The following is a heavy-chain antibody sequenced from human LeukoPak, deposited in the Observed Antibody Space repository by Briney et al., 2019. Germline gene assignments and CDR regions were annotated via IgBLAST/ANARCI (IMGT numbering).Heavy chain of an antibody. CDR2: INHNGNVN. CDR1: GFPFSSYW. CDR3: ARGGGLDV. V-gene: IGHV3-7*03. Sequence: PGGSLRLSCVASGFPFSSYWMNWARQAPGKGLEWVASINHNGNVNYYVDSVKGRFTISRDNAKNSLYLQMSNLRAEDTAVYFCARGGGLDVWAQGATVTVSS. D-gene: IGHD3-16*01. J-gene: IGHJ6*02.